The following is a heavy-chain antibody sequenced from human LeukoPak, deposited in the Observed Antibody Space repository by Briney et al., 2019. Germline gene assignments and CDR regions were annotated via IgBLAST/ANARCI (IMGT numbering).Heavy chain of an antibody. CDR3: ARQNFAVATSGSDY. CDR1: GGSISSYF. Sequence: SETLSLTCTVSGGSISSYFWSWIRQPPGKGLEWIGYIYYSGSTNYNPSLKSRVTISVDTSKNQFSLKLSSVTAADTAVYYCARQNFAVATSGSDYWGQGTLVTVSS. J-gene: IGHJ4*02. D-gene: IGHD5-12*01. CDR2: IYYSGST. V-gene: IGHV4-59*08.